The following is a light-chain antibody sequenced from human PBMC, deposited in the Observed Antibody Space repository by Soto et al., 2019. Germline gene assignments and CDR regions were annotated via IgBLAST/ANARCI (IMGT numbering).Light chain of an antibody. J-gene: IGKJ1*01. CDR3: QQYDSYSWT. CDR1: QSVSNW. Sequence: DIQMTQSPSTLSASVGERVTITCRASQSVSNWLAWYQQKPGKAPKLLIYDVSSLESGVPSRFSGSGSGTEFILTISRLQPDDFATYYCQQYDSYSWTFDQGTKVEMK. CDR2: DVS. V-gene: IGKV1-5*01.